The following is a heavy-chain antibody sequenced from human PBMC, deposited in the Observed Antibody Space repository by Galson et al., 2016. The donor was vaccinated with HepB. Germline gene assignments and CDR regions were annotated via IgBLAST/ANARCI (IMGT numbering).Heavy chain of an antibody. D-gene: IGHD5-24*01. Sequence: SLRLSCAASGFTVSDTYMSWVRQAPGKGLEWVSVIYSGGPTYYPDSVMGRFTISRDNSRNTVYLQMNSLRAEDTAVYFCAKGRDGYVSVMDVWGQGTLVTVSS. J-gene: IGHJ4*02. CDR2: IYSGGPT. CDR3: AKGRDGYVSVMDV. V-gene: IGHV3-53*01. CDR1: GFTVSDTY.